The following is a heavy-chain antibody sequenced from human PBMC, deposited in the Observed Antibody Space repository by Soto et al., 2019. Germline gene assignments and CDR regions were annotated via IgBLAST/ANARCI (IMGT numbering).Heavy chain of an antibody. CDR2: IGTSGSNS. D-gene: IGHD2-15*01. Sequence: EVQLLESGGGLVQPGGSLRLSCAASGFTFSGYAMSWVRQAPGKGLEWVSTIGTSGSNSYYPDSVKGRFTISRDNSKNTLFLQMNSQRGEDTAVYYCAKRAVVGAARYFDYWGLGSLVTVSS. CDR1: GFTFSGYA. CDR3: AKRAVVGAARYFDY. V-gene: IGHV3-23*01. J-gene: IGHJ4*02.